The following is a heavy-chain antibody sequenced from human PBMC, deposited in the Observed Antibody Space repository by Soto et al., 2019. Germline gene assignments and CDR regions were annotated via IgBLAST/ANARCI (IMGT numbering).Heavy chain of an antibody. CDR3: ARVDWMVVVVDNWCGP. Sequence: QVQLVQSGAEVKKPGASVKVSCKASGYTFTSYGISWVRQAPGPGLEWMGWISAYNGNTNYAQKLQGRVTMTTDTSTSTAYMELMSLRSDDTAVYYCARVDWMVVVVDNWCGPLGQGTLVTVSS. V-gene: IGHV1-18*01. D-gene: IGHD2-15*01. J-gene: IGHJ5*02. CDR2: ISAYNGNT. CDR1: GYTFTSYG.